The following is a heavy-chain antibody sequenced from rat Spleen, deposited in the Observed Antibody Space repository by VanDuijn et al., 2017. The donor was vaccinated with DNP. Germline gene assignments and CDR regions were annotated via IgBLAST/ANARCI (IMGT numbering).Heavy chain of an antibody. V-gene: IGHV5-31*01. Sequence: EVQLVESGGGLVQPGRSLKLSCVVSGFTFNNYWMTWIRQVPGKGLEWVASITTSGDSTSSPDSVKGRFTISRDNAKSTLYLQMNSLKSEDTATYYCAKNSGYYFDYWGQGVMVTVSS. CDR1: GFTFNNYW. CDR3: AKNSGYYFDY. CDR2: ITTSGDST. D-gene: IGHD4-3*01. J-gene: IGHJ2*01.